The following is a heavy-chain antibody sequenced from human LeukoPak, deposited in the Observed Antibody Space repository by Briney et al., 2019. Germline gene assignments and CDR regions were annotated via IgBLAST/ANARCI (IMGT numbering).Heavy chain of an antibody. CDR3: ARESWSDSVAFDI. D-gene: IGHD3-3*01. V-gene: IGHV3-66*01. CDR1: GFTVSSNY. Sequence: GGSLRLSCVASGFTVSSNYMTWVRQAPGKGLEWVSGFYSDDSTYYADSVKGRFTISRDNSKNILYLQMNNLKAEDTAVYYCARESWSDSVAFDIWGLGTMVIVSS. J-gene: IGHJ3*02. CDR2: FYSDDST.